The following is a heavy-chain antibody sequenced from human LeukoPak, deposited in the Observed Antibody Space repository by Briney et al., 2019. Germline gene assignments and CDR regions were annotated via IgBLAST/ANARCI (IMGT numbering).Heavy chain of an antibody. Sequence: SETLSLTCTVSGYSISSGYYWGWIRQPPGKGLEWIGSIYHSGSTYYNPSLKSRVTISVDTSKSQFSLKLSSVTAADTAVYYCARIFAITMIVGLPDYWGQGTLVTVSS. D-gene: IGHD3-22*01. CDR3: ARIFAITMIVGLPDY. CDR2: IYHSGST. CDR1: GYSISSGYY. V-gene: IGHV4-38-2*02. J-gene: IGHJ4*02.